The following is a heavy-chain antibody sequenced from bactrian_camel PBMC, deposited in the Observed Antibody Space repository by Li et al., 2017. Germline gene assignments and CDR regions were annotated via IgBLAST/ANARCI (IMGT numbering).Heavy chain of an antibody. CDR3: AAAPHLAPSCANANSSCYSGGYCRNA. J-gene: IGHJ6*01. CDR1: GYTSC. CDR2: IRTGGGPT. D-gene: IGHD2*01. Sequence: HVQLVESGGGSVQAGGSLRLSCDVSGYTSCKAWFRQAPGKEREVVATIRTGGGPTCHTDSVKGRFTISQDKKKNAVFLQMNRLKPEDTAVYYCAAAPHLAPSCANANSSCYSGGYCRNAWGQGTQVTVS. V-gene: IGHV3-3*01.